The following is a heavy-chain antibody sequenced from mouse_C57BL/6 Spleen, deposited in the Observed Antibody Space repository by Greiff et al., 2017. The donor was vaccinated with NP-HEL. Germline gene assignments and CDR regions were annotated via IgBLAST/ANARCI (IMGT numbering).Heavy chain of an antibody. D-gene: IGHD1-1*01. CDR1: GFTFSSYA. CDR3: ARDQDYGSRDAMDY. Sequence: EVQVVESGGGLVKPGGSLKLSCAASGFTFSSYAMSWVRQTPEKRLEWVATISDGGSYTYYPDNVKGRFTISRDNAKNNLYLQMSHLKSEDTAMYYCARDQDYGSRDAMDYWGQGTSVTVSS. J-gene: IGHJ4*01. V-gene: IGHV5-4*01. CDR2: ISDGGSYT.